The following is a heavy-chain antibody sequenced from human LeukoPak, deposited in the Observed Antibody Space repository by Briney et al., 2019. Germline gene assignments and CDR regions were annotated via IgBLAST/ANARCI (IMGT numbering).Heavy chain of an antibody. Sequence: GGSLRLSCAASGFTFSSYWLTWVRQAPGKGLEWVANIKQDGSEKFYVDSVKGRFTISRDNAKNSLYLQMNSLRAEDTAVYYCAELGITMIGGVWGKGTTVTISS. D-gene: IGHD3-10*02. CDR2: IKQDGSEK. V-gene: IGHV3-7*01. CDR1: GFTFSSYW. J-gene: IGHJ6*04. CDR3: AELGITMIGGV.